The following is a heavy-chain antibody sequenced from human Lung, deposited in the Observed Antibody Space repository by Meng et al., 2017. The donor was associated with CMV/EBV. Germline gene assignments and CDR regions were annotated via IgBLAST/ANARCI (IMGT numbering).Heavy chain of an antibody. D-gene: IGHD3-3*01. J-gene: IGHJ6*02. CDR1: GFTFSSYA. CDR2: IYSGGSST. V-gene: IGHV3-23*03. Sequence: GGSLRLSCAASGFTFSSYAMSWVRQAPGKGLEWVSVIYSGGSSTYYADSVKGRFTISRDNSKNTLYLQMNSLRAEDTAVYYCAKEYDFWSGSDHYYYYYGMDVWGQGTTVTVSS. CDR3: AKEYDFWSGSDHYYYYYGMDV.